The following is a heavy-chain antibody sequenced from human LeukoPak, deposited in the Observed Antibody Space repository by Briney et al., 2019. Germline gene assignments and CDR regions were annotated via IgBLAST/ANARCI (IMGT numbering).Heavy chain of an antibody. D-gene: IGHD4/OR15-4a*01. Sequence: GGSLRLSCAASGFTFNSYEMNWVRQAPGKGLEWVANIKEDGGETYYVDSVKGRFTISRDNAKNSLDLQMNSLRDEDTAVYYCARRKEVQTTFDYWGQGTLVTVSS. CDR3: ARRKEVQTTFDY. CDR1: GFTFNSYE. CDR2: IKEDGGET. J-gene: IGHJ4*02. V-gene: IGHV3-7*01.